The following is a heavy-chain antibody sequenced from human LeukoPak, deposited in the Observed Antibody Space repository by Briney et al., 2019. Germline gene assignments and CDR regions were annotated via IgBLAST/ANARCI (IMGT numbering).Heavy chain of an antibody. CDR2: INHSGST. V-gene: IGHV4-34*01. CDR1: GGSFSGYY. Sequence: SSETLSLTCAVYGGSFSGYYWSWIRQPQGKGLEWIGEINHSGSTNYNPSPKSRVTISVDTSKNQLSLNLSSVTAADTAVYYCARAKVAGPFAYWGQGPLVTVSS. J-gene: IGHJ4*02. D-gene: IGHD6-19*01. CDR3: ARAKVAGPFAY.